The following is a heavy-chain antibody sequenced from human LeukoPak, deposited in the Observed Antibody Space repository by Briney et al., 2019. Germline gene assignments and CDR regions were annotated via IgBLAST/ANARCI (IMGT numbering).Heavy chain of an antibody. D-gene: IGHD5-12*01. CDR2: INPSGGST. J-gene: IGHJ4*02. CDR1: GGTFSRNV. V-gene: IGHV1-46*01. Sequence: ASVKVSCKASGGTFSRNVISWVRQAPGQGLEWMGIINPSGGSTSYAQKFQGRVTMTRDMSTSTVYMELSSLRSEDTAVYYCARTERGYSGYDYYPYFDYWGQGTLVTVSS. CDR3: ARTERGYSGYDYYPYFDY.